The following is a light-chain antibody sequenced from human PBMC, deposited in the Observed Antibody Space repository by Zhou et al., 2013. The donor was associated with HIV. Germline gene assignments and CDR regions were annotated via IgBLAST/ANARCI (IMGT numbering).Light chain of an antibody. V-gene: IGKV3-20*01. J-gene: IGKJ4*01. Sequence: EIVLTQSPATLSLSPGERATLSCRASQSVSTYLAWYQQKPGQAPRLLIYGASGRDTGIPDRFSASGSGTDFTLTISRLEPEDFAVYYCQQYGSSLALTFGGGTKVEIK. CDR3: QQYGSSLALT. CDR1: QSVSTY. CDR2: GAS.